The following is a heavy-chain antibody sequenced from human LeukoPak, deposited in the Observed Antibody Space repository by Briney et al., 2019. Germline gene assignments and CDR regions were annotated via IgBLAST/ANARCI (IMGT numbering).Heavy chain of an antibody. V-gene: IGHV4-59*01. CDR3: ARVAARGGGTMVRGVTPYYYYMDV. J-gene: IGHJ6*03. CDR2: IYLSVRT. D-gene: IGHD3-10*01. Sequence: PETLSLTSTVSGGSISRYYWSWVRDPPRGGLGRVGYIYLSVRTNYNTPPKSRVTISVDTSKNQFSLKLSSVTAADTAVYYCARVAARGGGTMVRGVTPYYYYMDVWGKGTTVTISS. CDR1: GGSISRYY.